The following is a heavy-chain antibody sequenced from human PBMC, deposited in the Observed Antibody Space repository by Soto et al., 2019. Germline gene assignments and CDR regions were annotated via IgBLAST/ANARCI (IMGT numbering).Heavy chain of an antibody. CDR1: EHTSTIYY. CDR3: ATRDYDILTGYLHI. V-gene: IGHV1-2*02. D-gene: IGHD3-9*01. CDR2: INADSGDT. Sequence: QAHLVQSGAEVRKPGASVKVSCQALEHTSTIYYIHWVRQARGQGLEWMGWINADSGDTTYAEAFRGRVTFSRDTSTRTFHMELSRLRLDDTAMYFCATRDYDILTGYLHIWGQGTLITVSS. J-gene: IGHJ1*01.